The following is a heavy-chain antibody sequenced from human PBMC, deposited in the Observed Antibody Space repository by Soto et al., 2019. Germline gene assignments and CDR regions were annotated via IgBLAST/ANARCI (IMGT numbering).Heavy chain of an antibody. CDR1: GGTFSSYA. V-gene: IGHV1-69*13. CDR2: IIPIFGTA. D-gene: IGHD2-15*01. CDR3: ARGLGAAGQRVDAFDI. J-gene: IGHJ3*02. Sequence: ASVKVSCKASGGTFSSYAISWVRQAPGQGLEWMGGIIPIFGTANYAQKFQGRVTITADESTSTAYMELSSLRSEDTAVYYCARGLGAAGQRVDAFDIWGQGTMVTVSS.